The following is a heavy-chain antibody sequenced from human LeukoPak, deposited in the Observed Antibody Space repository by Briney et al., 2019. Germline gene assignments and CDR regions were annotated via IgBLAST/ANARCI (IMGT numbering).Heavy chain of an antibody. CDR2: INHSGST. CDR3: ARGGWIDY. J-gene: IGHJ4*02. CDR1: GGSFSGYY. D-gene: IGHD6-19*01. V-gene: IGHV4-34*01. Sequence: SETLSLTCAVYGGSFSGYYWSWIRQPPGKGLEWIGEINHSGSTNYNPSLKSRVTISVDTSKNQFSLKLSSVTAADTAVYYCARGGWIDYWGQGTLVTVSS.